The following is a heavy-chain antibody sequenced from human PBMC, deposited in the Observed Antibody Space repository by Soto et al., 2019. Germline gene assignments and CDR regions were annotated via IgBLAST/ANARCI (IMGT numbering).Heavy chain of an antibody. V-gene: IGHV4-31*03. CDR3: ARDHPWVDTPA. Sequence: QVQLQESGPGLVKPSQTLSLTCTVSGGCISSSGYYWRWIRQRPGKGLEWIGYIYYSGSTYYNPSLKSRVTISVDTSKNQFSLKLSSVTAADTAVYYCARDHPWVDTPAWGQGTLVTVSS. J-gene: IGHJ5*02. CDR2: IYYSGST. D-gene: IGHD2-15*01. CDR1: GGCISSSGYY.